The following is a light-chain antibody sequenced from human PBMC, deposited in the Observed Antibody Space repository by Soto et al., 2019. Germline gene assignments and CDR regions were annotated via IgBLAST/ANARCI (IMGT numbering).Light chain of an antibody. Sequence: QPALTQPPSASGTPGQRVTISCSGSSSNIGSNYVYWYQQLPGTAPKLLIYRNNRRPSGVPDRFSGSKSGTSASLAISGLRSEDEADYYCAAWDDSLSEVFGTGTKVTVL. CDR3: AAWDDSLSEV. J-gene: IGLJ1*01. V-gene: IGLV1-47*01. CDR1: SSNIGSNY. CDR2: RNN.